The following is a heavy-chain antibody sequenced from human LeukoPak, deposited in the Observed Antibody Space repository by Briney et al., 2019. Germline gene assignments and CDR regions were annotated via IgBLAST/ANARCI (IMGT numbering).Heavy chain of an antibody. CDR1: GYTFTSYA. CDR3: ARPTYYYDTSGPTMTYYFDY. CDR2: INAGNGDT. J-gene: IGHJ4*02. V-gene: IGHV1-3*01. D-gene: IGHD3-22*01. Sequence: ASVKVSCKASGYTFTSYAMHWVRQAPGQRLEWMGWINAGNGDTKYSQKFQGRVTITRDTSANTAYMELSSLRSEVTALYYCARPTYYYDTSGPTMTYYFDYWGQGTLVTVSS.